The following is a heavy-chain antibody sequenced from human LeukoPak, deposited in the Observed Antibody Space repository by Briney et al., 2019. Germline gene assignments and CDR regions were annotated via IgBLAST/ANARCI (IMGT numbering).Heavy chain of an antibody. CDR1: GGSISSGGYY. Sequence: SQTLSLTCTVSGGSISSGGYYWSRIRQHLGKGLEWIGYIYYSGSTYYNPSLKSRVTISVDTSKNQFSLKLSSVTAADTAVYYCARAGGFFSPFGYWGQGTLVTVSS. D-gene: IGHD3-3*01. CDR3: ARAGGFFSPFGY. V-gene: IGHV4-31*03. CDR2: IYYSGST. J-gene: IGHJ4*02.